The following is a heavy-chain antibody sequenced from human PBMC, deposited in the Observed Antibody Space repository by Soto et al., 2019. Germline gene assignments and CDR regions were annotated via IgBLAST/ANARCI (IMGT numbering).Heavy chain of an antibody. Sequence: SETLSLTCAVYGGSFRDFYWSWLRQTPEKGLEWIGEINHSGDTKYNPSLESRVTISVDTSKNQFSLKVNFVTPADTAVYYCARTGGMDVWGPGATVTVSS. CDR1: GGSFRDFY. CDR2: INHSGDT. V-gene: IGHV4-34*01. J-gene: IGHJ6*02. CDR3: ARTGGMDV.